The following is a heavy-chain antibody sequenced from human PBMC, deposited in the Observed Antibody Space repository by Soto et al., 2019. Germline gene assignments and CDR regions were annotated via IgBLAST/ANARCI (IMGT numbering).Heavy chain of an antibody. CDR3: LSGWPVI. Sequence: EVQVVESGGDLVQPGGSLRLSCAASGFTFSSSKMHWVRQAPGKGLEWVSSITSGGTTMYYADSVKGRFTISRDDALNSLYLHMNSLRVEDTAVSYCLSGWPVIWGQGTLVTVSS. J-gene: IGHJ4*02. CDR1: GFTFSSSK. V-gene: IGHV3-48*01. CDR2: ITSGGTTM.